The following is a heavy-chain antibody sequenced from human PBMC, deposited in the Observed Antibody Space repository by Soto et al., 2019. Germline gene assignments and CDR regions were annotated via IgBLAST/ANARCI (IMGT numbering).Heavy chain of an antibody. CDR1: GYTFSTFG. CDR2: ISVEKGDT. V-gene: IGHV1-18*01. D-gene: IGHD2-15*01. Sequence: QVQVVQSGAEVKKPGASVKVACKASGYTFSTFGMSWVRQAPGQGLEWMGWISVEKGDTNSAQKFQDRFPMTTDTSTGTADMELRSLTSDDTAVYYCAICYCSVGSCFTCWNFDLWGRGTLVTVSS. CDR3: AICYCSVGSCFTCWNFDL. J-gene: IGHJ2*01.